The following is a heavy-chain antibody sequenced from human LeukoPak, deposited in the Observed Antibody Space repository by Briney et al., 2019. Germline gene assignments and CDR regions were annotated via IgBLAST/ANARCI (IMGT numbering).Heavy chain of an antibody. CDR2: ISGSGGST. J-gene: IGHJ4*02. CDR1: GFTFSSYA. Sequence: GGSLRLSCAASGFTFSSYAMSWVRQAPGKGLEWVSAISGSGGSTYYADSVKGRFTISGDNSKNTLYLQMNSLRAEDTAVYYCAKSQYYYDSSGYYRHWGQGTLVTVSS. V-gene: IGHV3-23*01. CDR3: AKSQYYYDSSGYYRH. D-gene: IGHD3-22*01.